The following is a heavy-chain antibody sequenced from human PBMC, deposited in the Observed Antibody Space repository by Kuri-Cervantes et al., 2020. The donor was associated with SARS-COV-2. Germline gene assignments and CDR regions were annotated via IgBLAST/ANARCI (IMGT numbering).Heavy chain of an antibody. V-gene: IGHV4-39*07. D-gene: IGHD2-2*01. CDR1: GGSISSSSYY. Sequence: SETLSLTCTVSGGSISSSSYYWGWIRQPPGKGLEWIGSIYYSGTTYYNPSLKSRVTISVDTSKNQFSLKLSSVTAADTAVYYCARGVPAAPYYYYYYGMDVWGQGTTVTVSS. CDR2: IYYSGTT. CDR3: ARGVPAAPYYYYYYGMDV. J-gene: IGHJ6*02.